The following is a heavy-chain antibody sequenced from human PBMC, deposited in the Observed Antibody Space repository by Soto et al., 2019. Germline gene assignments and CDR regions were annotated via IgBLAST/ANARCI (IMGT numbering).Heavy chain of an antibody. D-gene: IGHD5-12*01. J-gene: IGHJ4*02. Sequence: SETLSLTCSVSGSSIRNYYWSWIRQPPGKGLEWIGNIYYSGSTNYNPSLKGRVFISVDSSRRQLSLRLSSVTAADTAVYYCAREKGYISGPKNFDYWGQGTLVTVSS. V-gene: IGHV4-59*12. CDR1: GSSIRNYY. CDR2: IYYSGST. CDR3: AREKGYISGPKNFDY.